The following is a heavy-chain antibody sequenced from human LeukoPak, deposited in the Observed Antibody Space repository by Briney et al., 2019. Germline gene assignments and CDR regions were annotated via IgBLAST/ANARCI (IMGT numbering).Heavy chain of an antibody. J-gene: IGHJ4*02. D-gene: IGHD2-2*01. V-gene: IGHV4-39*07. Sequence: PSETLSLTCTVSGGSISSSSYYWGWIRQPPGKGLEWIGSIHYSGSTNYNPSLKSRVTISVDTSKNQFSLKLSSVTAADTAVYYCARLEVGVPAATSRFFDYWGQGTLVTVSS. CDR2: IHYSGST. CDR1: GGSISSSSYY. CDR3: ARLEVGVPAATSRFFDY.